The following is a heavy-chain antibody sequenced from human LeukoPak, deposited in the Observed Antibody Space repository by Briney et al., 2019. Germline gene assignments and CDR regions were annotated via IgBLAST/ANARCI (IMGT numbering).Heavy chain of an antibody. CDR3: AREFSSSGWA. V-gene: IGHV3-7*01. D-gene: IGHD6-19*01. Sequence: GGSLRLSCAASGFTFSNYWMTWVRQAPGKGLEWVANTKEDASEKYYVDSVRGRFTTSRDNAKNSLYLQMNSLRAEDTAVYYCAREFSSSGWAWGQGTLVTVSS. J-gene: IGHJ5*02. CDR1: GFTFSNYW. CDR2: TKEDASEK.